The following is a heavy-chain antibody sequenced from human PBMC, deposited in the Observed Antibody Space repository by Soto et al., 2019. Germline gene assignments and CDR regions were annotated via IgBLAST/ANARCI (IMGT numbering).Heavy chain of an antibody. D-gene: IGHD3-10*01. V-gene: IGHV4-31*03. Sequence: ASETLSLTCIVSDDSINSGDHFWTWIRQKSGKGLEWIGYIYYSGATYYNPSLQTRVSISIDKSKSHFSLKLSSVTAADTAVYYWATTNGAYSYGRSAWGQGTL. CDR2: IYYSGAT. CDR1: DDSINSGDHF. J-gene: IGHJ5*02. CDR3: ATTNGAYSYGRSA.